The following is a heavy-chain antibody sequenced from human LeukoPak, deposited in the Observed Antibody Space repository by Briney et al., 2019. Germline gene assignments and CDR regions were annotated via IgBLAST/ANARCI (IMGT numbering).Heavy chain of an antibody. J-gene: IGHJ6*02. CDR1: GXTFSIYG. D-gene: IGHD1-26*01. CDR2: ASYDGSNK. CDR3: AKDRNAPSQWEQPPYYFYGMDV. V-gene: IGHV3-30*18. Sequence: PGRSLRLSCVASGXTFSIYGMHWVRQAPGKGPEWVAVASYDGSNKYYADSVKGRFTISRDNSKNTLYLQMNSLRAEDTAVYYCAKDRNAPSQWEQPPYYFYGMDVWGQGSTVTVSS.